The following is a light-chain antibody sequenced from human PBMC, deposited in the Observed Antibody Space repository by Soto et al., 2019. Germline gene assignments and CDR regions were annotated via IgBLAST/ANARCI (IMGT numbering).Light chain of an antibody. J-gene: IGKJ2*01. V-gene: IGKV3-15*01. CDR3: QPYNIWPPRYN. CDR1: QNVSSN. Sequence: EIVMTQSPATLSVSPGERATLSCRASQNVSSNFAGYQQKPGQAPRLLIYGASTRATGIPARFSGSGSGTDFTLTISSLQSEDFAVYYCQPYNIWPPRYNFGQGTKLELK. CDR2: GAS.